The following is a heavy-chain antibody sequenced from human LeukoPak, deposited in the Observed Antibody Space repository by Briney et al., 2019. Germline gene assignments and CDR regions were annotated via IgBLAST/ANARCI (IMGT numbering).Heavy chain of an antibody. Sequence: GGSLRLSCAATGFTFSNFAMHWVRQAPGKGLEWVAVVSYDGSYKYYADSVKGRFTISRDNSKNTLYLQVNSLRAEDTAVYYCANTRGYGYYFNYWGQGTLVTVSS. CDR3: ANTRGYGYYFNY. CDR2: VSYDGSYK. V-gene: IGHV3-30*04. CDR1: GFTFSNFA. J-gene: IGHJ4*02. D-gene: IGHD2-15*01.